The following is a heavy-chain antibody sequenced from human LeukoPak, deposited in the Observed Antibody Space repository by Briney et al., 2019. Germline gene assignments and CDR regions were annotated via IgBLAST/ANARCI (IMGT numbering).Heavy chain of an antibody. CDR1: GFTFSTFW. Sequence: GGSLRLSCAASGFTFSTFWMHWVRQGPGKGLVWVSRISDDGDTITYADSVKGRFTISRDNAKNTLYLEMNSLRAEDTAMYYCASSPAISPSYWGQGTLVTVSS. CDR3: ASSPAISPSY. J-gene: IGHJ4*02. D-gene: IGHD2-2*01. CDR2: ISDDGDTI. V-gene: IGHV3-74*01.